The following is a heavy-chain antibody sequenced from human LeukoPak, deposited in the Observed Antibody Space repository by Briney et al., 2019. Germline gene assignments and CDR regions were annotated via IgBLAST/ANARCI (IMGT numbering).Heavy chain of an antibody. D-gene: IGHD3-22*01. Sequence: SVKVSCKASGGTFSSYAISWVRQAPGQGLEWMGRIIPIFGTANYAQKFQGRVTITTDESTSTAYMELSSLRSEDTAVYYCARDDDSGGYYFDYWGQGTLVTVSS. CDR1: GGTFSSYA. CDR3: ARDDDSGGYYFDY. CDR2: IIPIFGTA. V-gene: IGHV1-69*05. J-gene: IGHJ4*02.